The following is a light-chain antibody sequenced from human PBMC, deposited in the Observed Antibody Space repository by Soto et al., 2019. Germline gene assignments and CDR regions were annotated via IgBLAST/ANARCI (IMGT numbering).Light chain of an antibody. V-gene: IGKV1-6*01. CDR2: AAS. J-gene: IGKJ1*01. CDR1: QGIRND. CDR3: LQDYNYPPT. Sequence: AIQMTQSPSFLSASVGDRVTITCRASQGIRNDLGWYQQKPGKAPKLLIYAASSLHSGVPSRFSGSGSGTDFTLTISSLQPEDFATYYCLQDYNYPPTFGQGTKVEIK.